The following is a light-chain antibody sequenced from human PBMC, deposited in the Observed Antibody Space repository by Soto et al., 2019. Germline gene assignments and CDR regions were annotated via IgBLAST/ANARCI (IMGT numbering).Light chain of an antibody. V-gene: IGLV2-14*01. Sequence: QSVLTQPASVSGSPGQSITISCTGTSSDIGSYNYVSWYQQHPGKAPKLMIYDVTNRPSGVSNRFSGSKSGYTASLTISGLQAEDEADYYCSSYTGSSNPYVFGAGTKVTVL. CDR2: DVT. CDR1: SSDIGSYNY. J-gene: IGLJ1*01. CDR3: SSYTGSSNPYV.